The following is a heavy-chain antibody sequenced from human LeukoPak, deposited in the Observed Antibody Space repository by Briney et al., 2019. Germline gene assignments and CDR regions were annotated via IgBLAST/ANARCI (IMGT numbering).Heavy chain of an antibody. V-gene: IGHV4-34*01. CDR2: INHSGST. CDR1: GVSFSGYY. CDR3: AREDKYINYDY. Sequence: SETLSLTCAVYGVSFSGYYWSWIRQPPGKGLEWIGEINHSGSTNYNPSLKSRDTISVDTSKNQFSLKLSSVTAAHTAVYYCAREDKYINYDYWGQGTLVTASS. J-gene: IGHJ4*02. D-gene: IGHD4-11*01.